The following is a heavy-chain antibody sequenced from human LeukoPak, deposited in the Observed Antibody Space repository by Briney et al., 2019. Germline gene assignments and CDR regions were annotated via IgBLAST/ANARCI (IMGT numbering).Heavy chain of an antibody. V-gene: IGHV4-61*01. CDR2: IYYSGST. Sequence: SETLSLTCTVSGASIKSGSYYWSWIRQPPGKGLEWIGYIYYSGSTNYNPSLKSRVTISVDTSKNQFSLKLSSVTAADTAVYYCARAGRDGGSIDYWGQGTLVTVSS. D-gene: IGHD1-26*01. CDR1: GASIKSGSYY. J-gene: IGHJ4*02. CDR3: ARAGRDGGSIDY.